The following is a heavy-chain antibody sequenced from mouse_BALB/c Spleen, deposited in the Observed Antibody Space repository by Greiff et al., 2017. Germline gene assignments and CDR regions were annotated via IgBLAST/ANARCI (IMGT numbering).Heavy chain of an antibody. J-gene: IGHJ2*01. CDR3: ARGDDYHDY. Sequence: QVQLQQSGAELVRPGVSVKISCKGSGYTFTDYAMHWVKQSHAKSLEWIGVISTYYGDASYNQKFKGKATMTVDKSSSTAYMELARLTSEDSAIYCCARGDDYHDYWGQGTTLTVSS. CDR1: GYTFTDYA. D-gene: IGHD2-4*01. V-gene: IGHV1S137*01. CDR2: ISTYYGDA.